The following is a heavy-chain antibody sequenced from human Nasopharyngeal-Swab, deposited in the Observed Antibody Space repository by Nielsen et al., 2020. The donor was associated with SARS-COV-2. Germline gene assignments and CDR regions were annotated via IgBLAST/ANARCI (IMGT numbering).Heavy chain of an antibody. CDR1: GVTFSPSP. Sequence: GGSLRLSCATSGVTFSPSPIHWVRRAPGKGLEWVGRIGNNHATTYGASVKGRFTFSRDDSKKTAYLQMNSLKTGDTAVYYCTTNYANPVYGLDVWGQGTTVTVSS. D-gene: IGHD4/OR15-4a*01. CDR3: TTNYANPVYGLDV. J-gene: IGHJ6*02. CDR2: IGNNHAT. V-gene: IGHV3-73*01.